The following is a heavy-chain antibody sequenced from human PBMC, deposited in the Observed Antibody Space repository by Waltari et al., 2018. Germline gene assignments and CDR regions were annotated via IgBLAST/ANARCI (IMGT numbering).Heavy chain of an antibody. CDR3: ARDIAAAGLPMLLAFDI. V-gene: IGHV5-51*01. D-gene: IGHD6-13*01. CDR2: LYPGDSDT. CDR1: GYSFTSYW. J-gene: IGHJ3*02. Sequence: EVQLVQSGAEVKKPGESLKISCKGSGYSFTSYWIGWVRQMSGKGLEWVGVLYPGDSDTRYSPSFQGQGTISAGKSISTAYLQWSSLKASDTAMYYCARDIAAAGLPMLLAFDIWGQGTMVTVSS.